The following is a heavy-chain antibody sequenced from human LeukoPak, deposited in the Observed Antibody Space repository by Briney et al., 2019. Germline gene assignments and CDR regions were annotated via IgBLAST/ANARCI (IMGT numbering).Heavy chain of an antibody. J-gene: IGHJ5*02. D-gene: IGHD5-18*01. CDR3: AGDTAMLTCWFVR. V-gene: IGHV1-2*02. Sequence: ASVTVSCKASGYTFTSYSMHWVRQAPGQGLEWMGWINPNSGGTNYAQKFQGRVTMTRDTSISTAYMELSRLRSDDTAVYYCAGDTAMLTCWFVRWGEGSLVTVSS. CDR1: GYTFTSYS. CDR2: INPNSGGT.